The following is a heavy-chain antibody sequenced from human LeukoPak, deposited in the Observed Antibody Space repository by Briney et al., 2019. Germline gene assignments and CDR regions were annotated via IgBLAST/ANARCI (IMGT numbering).Heavy chain of an antibody. CDR3: ARDRREFGGWSDY. CDR2: ISSSSSYI. Sequence: GGSLRLSCAASGFTFSSYSMSWVRQAPGKGLEWVSSISSSSSYIYYADSVKGRFTISRDNAKNSLYLQMNSLRAEDTAVYYCARDRREFGGWSDYWGQGTLVTVSS. J-gene: IGHJ4*02. D-gene: IGHD6-19*01. V-gene: IGHV3-21*01. CDR1: GFTFSSYS.